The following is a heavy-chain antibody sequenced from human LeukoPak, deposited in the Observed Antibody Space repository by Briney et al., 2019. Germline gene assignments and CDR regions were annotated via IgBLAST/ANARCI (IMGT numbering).Heavy chain of an antibody. V-gene: IGHV4-34*01. CDR2: INHSGST. D-gene: IGHD3-10*01. J-gene: IGHJ5*02. Sequence: SETLSLTCAVYGGSFSGYYWSWIRQPPGKGLGWIGEINHSGSTNYNPSLKSRVTISVDTSKNQFSLKLSSVTAADTAVYYCARHPITMVRGVIIKENWFDPWGQGTLVTVSS. CDR3: ARHPITMVRGVIIKENWFDP. CDR1: GGSFSGYY.